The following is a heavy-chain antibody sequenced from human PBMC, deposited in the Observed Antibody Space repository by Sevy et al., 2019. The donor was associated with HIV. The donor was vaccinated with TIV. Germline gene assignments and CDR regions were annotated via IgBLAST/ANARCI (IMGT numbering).Heavy chain of an antibody. D-gene: IGHD4-17*01. J-gene: IGHJ6*03. V-gene: IGHV3-21*01. CDR3: ARLDYGEYEITREYYMCV. CDR1: GFTFSTYS. CDR2: ISSSGIYI. Sequence: GGSLRLSCAASGFTFSTYSMNWVRQAPGKGLEWVSSISSSGIYIYYADSVKGRFTISSHNAKNSLFLQMNSLRAEDTAGYFCARLDYGEYEITREYYMCVWGQGTTVTLSS.